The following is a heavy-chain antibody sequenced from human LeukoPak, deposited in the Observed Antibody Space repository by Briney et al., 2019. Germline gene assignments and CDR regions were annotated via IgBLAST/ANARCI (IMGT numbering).Heavy chain of an antibody. CDR3: ARSRDYDFWSGYHQNPSWFDP. D-gene: IGHD3-3*01. CDR1: GYTFTSYY. J-gene: IGHJ5*02. Sequence: ASVKVSCKASGYTFTSYYMHWVRQAPGQGLEWMGIINPSGGSTSYAQKFQGRVTMTRDTSTSTVYMELSSLRSEDTAVYYCARSRDYDFWSGYHQNPSWFDPWGQGTLVTVSS. CDR2: INPSGGST. V-gene: IGHV1-46*01.